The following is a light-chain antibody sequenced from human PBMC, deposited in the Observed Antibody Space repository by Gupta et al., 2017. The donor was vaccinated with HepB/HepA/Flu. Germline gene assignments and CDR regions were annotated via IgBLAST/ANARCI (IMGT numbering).Light chain of an antibody. CDR3: SSYTSSSIFVV. J-gene: IGLJ2*01. V-gene: IGLV2-14*01. Sequence: QSALTQPASVSGSPGQSIAISCTGISSDIDTYNYVSWYQQYPGQTPKLIIYDVTHRPSGVSSRFSGSKSGNTASLTIAGLRAEDEANYYCSSYTSSSIFVVFGGGTKLTVL. CDR2: DVT. CDR1: SSDIDTYNY.